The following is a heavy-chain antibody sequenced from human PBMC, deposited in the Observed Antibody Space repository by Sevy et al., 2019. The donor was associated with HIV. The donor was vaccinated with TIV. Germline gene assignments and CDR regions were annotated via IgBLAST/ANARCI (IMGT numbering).Heavy chain of an antibody. CDR3: ARPSYGDYDVSGMDV. Sequence: GGSLRLSCTASGFTFSSYDMNWVRQAPGKGLEWVAVISYDGSNKYYADSVKGRFTISRDNSKNTLYLQMNSLRAEDTAVYYCARPSYGDYDVSGMDVWGQGTTVTVSS. D-gene: IGHD4-17*01. CDR2: ISYDGSNK. V-gene: IGHV3-30*03. J-gene: IGHJ6*02. CDR1: GFTFSSYD.